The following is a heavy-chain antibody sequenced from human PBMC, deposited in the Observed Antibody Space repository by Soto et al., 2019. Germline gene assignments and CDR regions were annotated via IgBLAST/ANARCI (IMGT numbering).Heavy chain of an antibody. J-gene: IGHJ5*02. Sequence: GASVKVSCKASGYTFTGYYMHWVRQAPGQGLEWMGWINPNSGGTNYAQKFQGRVTMTRDTSISTAYMELSRLRSDDTAVYYCARALGYCSSTSCYPYNWFDPWRQGTLVTVSS. CDR1: GYTFTGYY. V-gene: IGHV1-2*02. CDR2: INPNSGGT. D-gene: IGHD2-2*01. CDR3: ARALGYCSSTSCYPYNWFDP.